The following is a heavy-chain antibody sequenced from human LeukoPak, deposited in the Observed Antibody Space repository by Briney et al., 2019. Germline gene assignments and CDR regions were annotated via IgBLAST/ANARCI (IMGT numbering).Heavy chain of an antibody. Sequence: GGSLRLSCAASGFTFDNYGMHWVRQAPGKGLEWVSGISWNSGSIAYADSVKGRFTISRDNVKKSLYLQMNSLRAEDTAVYYCASGNSNNWGQGTLVTVSS. CDR1: GFTFDNYG. CDR3: ASGNSNN. D-gene: IGHD3-3*01. V-gene: IGHV3-9*01. CDR2: ISWNSGSI. J-gene: IGHJ4*02.